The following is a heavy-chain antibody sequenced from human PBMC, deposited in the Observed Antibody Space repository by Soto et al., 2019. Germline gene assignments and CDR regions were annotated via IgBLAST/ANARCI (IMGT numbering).Heavy chain of an antibody. D-gene: IGHD1-7*01. V-gene: IGHV3-7*01. J-gene: IGHJ3*02. CDR3: GRWNYAFDI. Sequence: GGSLRLSCASSGFTFSTYLMSWVRQAPGKGREWVANIKKDGSEKHYVDSVRGGFTISRENAKSSLYLQMDSLRAEDTAVYYCGRWNYAFDIWGQGTMVTVSS. CDR1: GFTFSTYL. CDR2: IKKDGSEK.